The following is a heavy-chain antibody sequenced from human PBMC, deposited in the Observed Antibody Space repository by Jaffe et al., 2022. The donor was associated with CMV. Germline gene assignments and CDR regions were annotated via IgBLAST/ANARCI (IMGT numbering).Heavy chain of an antibody. V-gene: IGHV5-51*01. D-gene: IGHD6-19*01. Sequence: EVQLVQSGAEVKKPGESLKISCKGSGYSFTSYWIGWVRQMPGKGLEWMGIIYPGDSDTRYSPSFQGQVTISADKSISTAYLQWSSLKASDTAMYYCARTRRVPIGHIAVAGRGARGWYFDLWGRGTLVTVSS. CDR1: GYSFTSYW. CDR3: ARTRRVPIGHIAVAGRGARGWYFDL. J-gene: IGHJ2*01. CDR2: IYPGDSDT.